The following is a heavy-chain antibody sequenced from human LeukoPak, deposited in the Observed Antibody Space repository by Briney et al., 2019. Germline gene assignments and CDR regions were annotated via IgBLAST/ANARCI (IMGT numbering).Heavy chain of an antibody. CDR3: AKDQRDFFEDY. D-gene: IGHD3-3*01. CDR2: ISYDGSNK. Sequence: GGSLRLSCAASGFTFSSYGMHWVRQAPGKGLEWVAVISYDGSNKYYADSVKGRFTISRDNSKNTLYLQMNSLRAEGTAVYYCAKDQRDFFEDYWGQGTLVTVSS. V-gene: IGHV3-30*18. J-gene: IGHJ4*02. CDR1: GFTFSSYG.